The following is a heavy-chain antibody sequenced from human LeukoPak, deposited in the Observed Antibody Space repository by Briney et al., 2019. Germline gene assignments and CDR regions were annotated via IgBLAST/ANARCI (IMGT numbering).Heavy chain of an antibody. J-gene: IGHJ4*02. CDR3: ARDAGMSLRY. V-gene: IGHV1-46*01. CDR1: GYTFTSYG. Sequence: ASVKVSCRASGYTFTSYGISWARQAPGRGLEWMGIINPSGGSTSYAQKFQGRVTMTRDMSTSTVYMELSSLRSEDTAVYYCARDAGMSLRYWGQGTLVTVSS. CDR2: INPSGGST. D-gene: IGHD1-1*01.